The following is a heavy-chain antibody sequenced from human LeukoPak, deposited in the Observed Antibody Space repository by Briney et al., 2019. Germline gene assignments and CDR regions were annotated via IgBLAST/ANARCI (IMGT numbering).Heavy chain of an antibody. J-gene: IGHJ4*02. V-gene: IGHV1-69*04. CDR1: GGTFSSYA. CDR2: IIPILGIA. Sequence: GASVKVSCKASGGTFSSYAISWVRQAPGQGLEWMGRIIPILGIANYAQKFQGRVTITADKSTSTAYMELSSLRSEDTAVYYCARVSSGYDYEDYWGQGTLVTVSS. CDR3: ARVSSGYDYEDY. D-gene: IGHD5-12*01.